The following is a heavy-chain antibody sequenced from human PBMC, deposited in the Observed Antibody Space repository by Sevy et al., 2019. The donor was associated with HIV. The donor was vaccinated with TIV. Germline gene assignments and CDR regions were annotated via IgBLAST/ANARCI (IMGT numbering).Heavy chain of an antibody. J-gene: IGHJ4*02. CDR2: ITRRGGGGIT. D-gene: IGHD5-12*01. CDR3: AKDRRDGYNYGSIDY. V-gene: IGHV3-23*01. Sequence: GGSLRLSCAASGFTFSSYAMSWVRRAPGKGLEWVSTITRRGGGGITYYADSVKGRFTISRDNSKNTLYLQMDSLRAEDTALYYCAKDRRDGYNYGSIDYWGQGTLVTVSS. CDR1: GFTFSSYA.